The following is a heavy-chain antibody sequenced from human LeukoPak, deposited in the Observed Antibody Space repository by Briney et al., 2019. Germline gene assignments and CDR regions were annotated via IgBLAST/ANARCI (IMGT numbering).Heavy chain of an antibody. J-gene: IGHJ4*02. CDR2: IYYSGST. D-gene: IGHD1-26*01. CDR1: GYSISSGYY. Sequence: SETLSLTCTVSGYSISSGYYWGWIRQPPGKGLEWIGSIYYSGSTYYNPSLKSRVTISVDTSKNQFSLKLSSVTAADTAVYYCARHAEDRGSYLGGYFDYWGQGTLVTVSS. V-gene: IGHV4-38-2*02. CDR3: ARHAEDRGSYLGGYFDY.